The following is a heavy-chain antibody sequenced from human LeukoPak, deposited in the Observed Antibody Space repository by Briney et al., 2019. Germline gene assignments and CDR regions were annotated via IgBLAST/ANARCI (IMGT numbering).Heavy chain of an antibody. J-gene: IGHJ6*03. D-gene: IGHD2-2*01. CDR3: ARDKSPGSSVPAAIPYYYMDV. Sequence: SETLSLTCTVSGGSISSSSYYWGWIRQPPGKGLEWIGSIYYSGSTYYNPSLKSRVTISVDTSKNQFSLKLSSVTAADTAVYYCARDKSPGSSVPAAIPYYYMDVWGKGTTVTVSS. CDR2: IYYSGST. V-gene: IGHV4-39*07. CDR1: GGSISSSSYY.